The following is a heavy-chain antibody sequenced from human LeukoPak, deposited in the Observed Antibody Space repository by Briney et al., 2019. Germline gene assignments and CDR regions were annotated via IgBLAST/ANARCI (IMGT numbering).Heavy chain of an antibody. CDR3: ARGVEMATPTDY. V-gene: IGHV1-8*01. CDR1: GYTFTSYD. D-gene: IGHD5-24*01. CDR2: MNPNSGNT. Sequence: ASVKVSCKASGYTFTSYDINWVRQATGQGLEWMGWMNPNSGNTGYAQKFQGRVTMTRNTSISTAYMELSSLRSEDTAVYYCARGVEMATPTDYWGQGTLVTVSS. J-gene: IGHJ4*02.